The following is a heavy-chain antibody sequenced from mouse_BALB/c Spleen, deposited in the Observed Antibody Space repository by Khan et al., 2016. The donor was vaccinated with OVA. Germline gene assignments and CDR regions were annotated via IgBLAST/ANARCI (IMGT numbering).Heavy chain of an antibody. D-gene: IGHD1-1*01. CDR2: ISHGGSSV. CDR3: TRPSTTQYDYGMDY. J-gene: IGHJ4*01. V-gene: IGHV5-12-2*01. Sequence: EVMLVESGGGLVQPGGSLKLSCAASGFTFSSYTMSWVRQTPDKRLEWVAFISHGGSSVYYPDTVKGRFTSSRDNAKNTLYLQMSSRKSEDTAMYYCTRPSTTQYDYGMDYWGQGTSVIVSS. CDR1: GFTFSSYT.